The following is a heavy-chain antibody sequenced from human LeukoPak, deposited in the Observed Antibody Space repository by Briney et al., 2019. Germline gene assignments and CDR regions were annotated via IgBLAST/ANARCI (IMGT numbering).Heavy chain of an antibody. D-gene: IGHD2-2*01. J-gene: IGHJ6*02. Sequence: GASVKVSCKASGYTFTSYGISWVRQAPGQGLEWMGWISAYNGNTNYAQKLQGRVTMTTDTSTSTAYMGLRSLRSDDTAVYYCARDLDDIVVVPAAYGMDVWGQGTTVTVSS. CDR2: ISAYNGNT. V-gene: IGHV1-18*01. CDR1: GYTFTSYG. CDR3: ARDLDDIVVVPAAYGMDV.